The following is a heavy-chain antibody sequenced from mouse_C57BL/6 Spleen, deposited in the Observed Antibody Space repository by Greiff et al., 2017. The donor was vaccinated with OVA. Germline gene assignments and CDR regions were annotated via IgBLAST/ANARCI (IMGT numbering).Heavy chain of an antibody. V-gene: IGHV1-52*01. CDR1: GYTFTSYW. J-gene: IGHJ4*01. D-gene: IGHD4-1*01. Sequence: VQLQQPGAELVRPGSSVKLSCKASGYTFTSYWMHWVKQRPIQGLEWIGNIDPSDSETHYNQKFKDKATLTVDKSSSTAYMQLSSLTSEDSAVYYCARGVLTGTNAMDYGGQGTSVTVSS. CDR3: ARGVLTGTNAMDY. CDR2: IDPSDSET.